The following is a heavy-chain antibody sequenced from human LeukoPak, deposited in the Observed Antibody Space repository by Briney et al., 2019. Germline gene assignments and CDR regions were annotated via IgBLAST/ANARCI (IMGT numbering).Heavy chain of an antibody. V-gene: IGHV3-23*01. CDR2: ISGDGGTT. D-gene: IGHD5-12*01. CDR1: GFTFSDYA. Sequence: QPGGSLRLSCAASGFTFSDYAMAWVRQAPGKGPEWVSTISGDGGTTYYADSVKGRFTISRDDSTDTLYLQMNSLTAADSALYYCATDRGYSGYGTFDYWGQGTLVSVSS. J-gene: IGHJ4*02. CDR3: ATDRGYSGYGTFDY.